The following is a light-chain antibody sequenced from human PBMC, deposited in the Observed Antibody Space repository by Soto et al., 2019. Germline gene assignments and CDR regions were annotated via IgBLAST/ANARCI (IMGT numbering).Light chain of an antibody. V-gene: IGKV3-15*01. Sequence: DIVMTQSPATRSMPPEERTNLSCSASQRVRSSFLAWYQQKPGQAPSLLVYGASTRATGIPARFSGSGSGTEFTLTINSLQSEDFAVYYCQQYSNWPLTFGGGTKV. CDR1: QRVRSSF. J-gene: IGKJ4*01. CDR3: QQYSNWPLT. CDR2: GAS.